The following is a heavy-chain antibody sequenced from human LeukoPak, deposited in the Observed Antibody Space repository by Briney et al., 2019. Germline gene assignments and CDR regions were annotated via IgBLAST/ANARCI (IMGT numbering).Heavy chain of an antibody. CDR2: ISSSGSTI. D-gene: IGHD1-26*01. Sequence: PGGSLRLSCAASGFTFSSYEMNWVRQAPGKGLEWVSYISSSGSTIYYADSVKGRFTISRDNSKNTLYLQVNSLRAEDTAVYYCARTRGRLRYFFDYWGQGTLVTVSS. V-gene: IGHV3-48*03. CDR3: ARTRGRLRYFFDY. J-gene: IGHJ4*02. CDR1: GFTFSSYE.